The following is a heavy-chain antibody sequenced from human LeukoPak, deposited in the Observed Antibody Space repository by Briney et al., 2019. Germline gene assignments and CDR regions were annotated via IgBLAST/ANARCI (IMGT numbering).Heavy chain of an antibody. J-gene: IGHJ4*02. CDR2: ITTSSSYI. D-gene: IGHD6-6*01. V-gene: IGHV3-21*04. CDR1: GFPFSRYT. Sequence: GGSLRLSCATSGFPFSRYTMNWVRQAPGKGLEWVSSITTSSSYIYYADSVKGRFTISRDNSKNTLYLQMNSLRAEDTAVYYCARVQGRPSMGHDDYWGQGTLVTVSS. CDR3: ARVQGRPSMGHDDY.